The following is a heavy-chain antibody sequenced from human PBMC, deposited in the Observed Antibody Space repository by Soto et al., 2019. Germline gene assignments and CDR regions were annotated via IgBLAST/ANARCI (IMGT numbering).Heavy chain of an antibody. CDR2: ISSSSSYI. J-gene: IGHJ4*02. CDR1: GFTFSSYS. Sequence: PGGSLRLSCAASGFTFSSYSMNWVRQAPGKGLEWVSSISSSSSYIYYADSVKGRFTISRDNAKNSLYLQMNSLRAEDTAVYYCARDKGLYWDIVVVPAASKDYYFDYWGQGTLVSVSS. D-gene: IGHD2-2*01. CDR3: ARDKGLYWDIVVVPAASKDYYFDY. V-gene: IGHV3-21*01.